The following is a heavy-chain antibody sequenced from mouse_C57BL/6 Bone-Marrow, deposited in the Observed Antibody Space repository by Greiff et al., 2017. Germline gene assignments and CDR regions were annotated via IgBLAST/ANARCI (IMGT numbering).Heavy chain of an antibody. CDR2: INPNNGGT. V-gene: IGHV1-22*01. D-gene: IGHD3-2*02. J-gene: IGHJ4*01. CDR1: GYTFTDYN. CDR3: ASPSGFPYAMDY. Sequence: VQLQQSGPELVKPGASVKMSCKASGYTFTDYNMHWVKQSHGKSLEWIGYINPNNGGTSYNQKFKGKATLTVNKSSSTAYMELRSLTSEDSAVYYCASPSGFPYAMDYWGQGTSVTVSS.